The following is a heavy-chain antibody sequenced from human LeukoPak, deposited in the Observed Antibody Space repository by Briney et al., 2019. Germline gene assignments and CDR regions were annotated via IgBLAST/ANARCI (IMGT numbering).Heavy chain of an antibody. J-gene: IGHJ4*02. CDR1: GGSFSGYY. Sequence: KPSETLSLTCAVYGGSFSGYYWSWIRQPPGKGREWIGEINHSGSTNYNPSLKSRVTISVDTSKNQFSLKLSSVTAADTAVYYCASLKIGSSWYKPIDYWGRGTLVTVSS. CDR2: INHSGST. V-gene: IGHV4-34*01. CDR3: ASLKIGSSWYKPIDY. D-gene: IGHD6-13*01.